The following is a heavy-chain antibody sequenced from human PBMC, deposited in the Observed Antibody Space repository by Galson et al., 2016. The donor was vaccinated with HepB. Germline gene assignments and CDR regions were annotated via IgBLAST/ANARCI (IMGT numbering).Heavy chain of an antibody. J-gene: IGHJ6*01. Sequence: QSGAEVKKPGESLQISCSTSGYNFATYWIGWVRQMPGKGLEWMGIMYPDDSDTRYSPSFQGQVTFSADKSISTAYLQWSSLKASDTAMYYCARRRDGMDVWGQGTTVIVSS. CDR2: MYPDDSDT. V-gene: IGHV5-51*01. CDR1: GYNFATYW. CDR3: ARRRDGMDV.